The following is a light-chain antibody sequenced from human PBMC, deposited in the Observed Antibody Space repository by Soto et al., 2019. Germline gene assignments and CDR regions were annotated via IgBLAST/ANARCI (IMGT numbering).Light chain of an antibody. CDR1: QGVENF. J-gene: IGKJ1*01. V-gene: IGKV1-17*01. CDR3: LQHYDYSWT. CDR2: CAS. Sequence: DIPMTQSPSSLSASLGDRVTITWRASQGVENFLAWYQQKSVKSPKRRSYCASSLQSGVPTRFSGRGYGKEITLTISRLHPEDFATYYRLQHYDYSWTFGQGTKVDIK.